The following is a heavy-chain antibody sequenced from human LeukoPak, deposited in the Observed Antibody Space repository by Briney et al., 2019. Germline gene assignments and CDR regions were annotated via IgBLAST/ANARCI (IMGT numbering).Heavy chain of an antibody. CDR1: GHTLTVHY. D-gene: IGHD1-26*01. CDR2: ITPHSGDT. J-gene: IGHJ1*01. Sequence: GASVKVSCKASGHTLTVHYIHWVRQGPGQGLEWLGWITPHSGDTHYAQKYQGRLTMTSDTSISTGYMELSRLQFDDTAVYYCAREGQVGLDNWGQGTLVTVSS. CDR3: AREGQVGLDN. V-gene: IGHV1-2*02.